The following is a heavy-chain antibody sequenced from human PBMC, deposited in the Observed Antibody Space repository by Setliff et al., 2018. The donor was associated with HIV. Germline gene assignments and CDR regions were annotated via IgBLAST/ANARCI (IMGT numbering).Heavy chain of an antibody. CDR1: GFAFSDYD. CDR2: IGTGGDT. Sequence: HPGGSLRLSCATSGFAFSDYDFHWVRQVTGEGLEWVSAIGTGGDTYYADSVKGRFTISRENAKNSLYLQRNNVRAGDTAVYYCTRELNGHTSSHYYFGLDVWGQGTTVTVSS. D-gene: IGHD6-6*01. V-gene: IGHV3-13*01. CDR3: TRELNGHTSSHYYFGLDV. J-gene: IGHJ6*02.